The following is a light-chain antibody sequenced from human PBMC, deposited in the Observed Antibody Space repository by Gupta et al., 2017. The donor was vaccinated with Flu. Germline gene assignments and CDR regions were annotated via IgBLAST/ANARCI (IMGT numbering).Light chain of an antibody. J-gene: IGLJ3*02. Sequence: QSVLSTLPSASENPEQWVTTTCSGSNSNIGRNTLSWYQHFPGAAPKLIIYNDNQRPSGVPVRCSGSKADTSASLTISGLQSEDEADFYCATWDDSLYSPVFGGGTKLTVL. CDR1: NSNIGRNT. V-gene: IGLV1-44*01. CDR2: NDN. CDR3: ATWDDSLYSPV.